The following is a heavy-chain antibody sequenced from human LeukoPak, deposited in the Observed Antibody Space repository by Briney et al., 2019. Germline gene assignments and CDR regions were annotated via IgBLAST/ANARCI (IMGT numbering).Heavy chain of an antibody. CDR1: GFTFSSYG. V-gene: IGHV3-30*02. J-gene: IGHJ6*03. CDR3: AKDGSSGWYGGYYYYYYMDV. Sequence: GGSLRLSCAASGFTFSSYGMHWVRQAPGKGLEWVAFIRYDGSNKYYADSVKGRFTISRDNSKNTLYLQMNSLRAEDTAVYYCAKDGSSGWYGGYYYYYYMDVWGKGTTVTISS. D-gene: IGHD6-13*01. CDR2: IRYDGSNK.